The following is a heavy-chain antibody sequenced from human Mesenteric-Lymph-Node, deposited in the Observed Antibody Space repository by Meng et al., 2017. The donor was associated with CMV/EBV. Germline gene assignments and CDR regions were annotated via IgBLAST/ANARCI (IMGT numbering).Heavy chain of an antibody. D-gene: IGHD1-14*01. V-gene: IGHV3-74*01. CDR1: GFTVRSYW. CDR2: IDNNDGRSA. CDR3: VRGLAENLGWEMGY. J-gene: IGHJ4*02. Sequence: EVQLVGSGGGLVEPGGSLRLSCAVSGFTVRSYWMHWVREVPGKGLEWVSRIDNNDGRSASYADSVKGRFTISRDNAKNTLYLQMNTLRVEDTAVYYCVRGLAENLGWEMGYWGQGTLVTVSS.